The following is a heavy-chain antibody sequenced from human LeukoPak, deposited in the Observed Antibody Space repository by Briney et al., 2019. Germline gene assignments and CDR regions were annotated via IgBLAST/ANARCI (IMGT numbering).Heavy chain of an antibody. Sequence: GGSLRLSCAASGFTFNSYWFHWVRQAPGKGLVWVSRINSDGSDTIYADSVKGRFTISRDNAKNTLYVQMNSLRAEDTAVYYCTRDLDGSGNYHWFDPWGQGTLVTVSS. V-gene: IGHV3-74*01. J-gene: IGHJ5*02. CDR1: GFTFNSYW. CDR3: TRDLDGSGNYHWFDP. D-gene: IGHD3-10*01. CDR2: INSDGSDT.